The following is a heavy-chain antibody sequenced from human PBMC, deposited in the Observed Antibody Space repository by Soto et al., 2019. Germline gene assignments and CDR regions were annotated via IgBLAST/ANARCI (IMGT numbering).Heavy chain of an antibody. CDR3: ARDSSGYYLEYFQH. CDR2: ISYDGSNK. V-gene: IGHV3-30-3*01. D-gene: IGHD3-22*01. CDR1: GFTFSSYD. Sequence: ESGGGVVQPGRSLRLSCAASGFTFSSYDMHWVRQAPGKGLEWVAVISYDGSNKYYADSVKGRFTISRDNSKNTLYLQMNSLRAEDTAVYYCARDSSGYYLEYFQHWGQGTLVTVSS. J-gene: IGHJ1*01.